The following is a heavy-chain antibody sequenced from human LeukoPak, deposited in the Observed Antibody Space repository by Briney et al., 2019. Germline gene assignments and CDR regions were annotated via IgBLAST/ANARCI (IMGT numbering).Heavy chain of an antibody. V-gene: IGHV4-59*08. J-gene: IGHJ4*02. Sequence: SSETLSLTCTVSSGSISSYYWSWIRQPPGKGLEWIGYIYYSGSTNYNPSLKSRVTISVDTSKNQFSLKLSSVTAADTAVYYCARHRGVGPPYYFDYWGQGTLVTVSS. CDR2: IYYSGST. D-gene: IGHD1-26*01. CDR3: ARHRGVGPPYYFDY. CDR1: SGSISSYY.